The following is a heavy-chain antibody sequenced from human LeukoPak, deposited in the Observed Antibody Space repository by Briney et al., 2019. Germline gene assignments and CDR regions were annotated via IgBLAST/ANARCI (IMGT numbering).Heavy chain of an antibody. CDR2: INPTGDST. V-gene: IGHV1-46*01. Sequence: GASVKVSCKASGDTFTNYYMHWVRQAPGQGLEWMGIINPTGDSTRYAQKFQGRVTMARDTSTSTVYIELSSLRSEDTAVYYCARWAGARPGGYYDFWTGPYDYWGQGSLVTVSS. CDR3: ARWAGARPGGYYDFWTGPYDY. CDR1: GDTFTNYY. J-gene: IGHJ4*02. D-gene: IGHD3-3*01.